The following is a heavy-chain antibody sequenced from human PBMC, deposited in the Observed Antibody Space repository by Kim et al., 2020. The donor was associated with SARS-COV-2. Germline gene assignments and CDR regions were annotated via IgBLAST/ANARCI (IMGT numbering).Heavy chain of an antibody. V-gene: IGHV3-21*01. Sequence: GGSLRLSCAASGFTFSSYSMNWVRQAPGKGLEWVSSISSSSSYIYYADSVKGRFTISRDNAKNSLYLQMNSLRAEDTAVYYCARDPDYYDSSGYYYPYYYYGMDVWGQGTTVTVSS. J-gene: IGHJ6*02. CDR1: GFTFSSYS. CDR3: ARDPDYYDSSGYYYPYYYYGMDV. D-gene: IGHD3-22*01. CDR2: ISSSSSYI.